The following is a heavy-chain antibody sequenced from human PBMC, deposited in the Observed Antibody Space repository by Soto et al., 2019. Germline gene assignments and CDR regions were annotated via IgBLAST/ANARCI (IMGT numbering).Heavy chain of an antibody. J-gene: IGHJ6*02. CDR3: ARFVRSCSATTCSTRADV. CDR2: IYSGGST. CDR1: GGFVNSDTHS. V-gene: IGHV4-61*01. D-gene: IGHD2-2*01. Sequence: SETLSLTCTVSGGFVNSDTHSWSWIRQTPGTRLEWIGFIYSGGSTKNPSLRSRVTMSVDTSKNQFSLKLRSVIVADTAVYHCARFVRSCSATTCSTRADVWGQGITVTAP.